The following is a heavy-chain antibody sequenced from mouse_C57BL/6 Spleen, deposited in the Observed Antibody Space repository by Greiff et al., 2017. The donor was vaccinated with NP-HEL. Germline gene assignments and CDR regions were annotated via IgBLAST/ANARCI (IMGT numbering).Heavy chain of an antibody. CDR1: GFNIKDYY. Sequence: EVQLQQSGAELVRPGASVKLSYTASGFNIKDYYMHWVKQRPEQGLEWIGRIDPEDGDTEYAPKFQGKATMTADTSSNTAYLQLSSLTSEDTAVYYCTHYYGSSYAMDYWGQGTSVTVSS. CDR2: IDPEDGDT. V-gene: IGHV14-1*01. D-gene: IGHD1-1*01. CDR3: THYYGSSYAMDY. J-gene: IGHJ4*01.